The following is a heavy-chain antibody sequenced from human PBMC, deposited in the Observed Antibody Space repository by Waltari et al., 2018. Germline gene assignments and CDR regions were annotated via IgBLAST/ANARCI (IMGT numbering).Heavy chain of an antibody. D-gene: IGHD5-18*01. V-gene: IGHV4-39*01. Sequence: QLQLQESGPGLVKPSETLSLTCTVSGGSISSSSYYWGRIRQAPGQGLEWIGSIYYSGSTYYNPSLKSRVTISVDTSKNQFSLKLSSVTAADTAVYYCARPSGYSYGYLGSVDYWGQGTLVTVSS. J-gene: IGHJ4*02. CDR2: IYYSGST. CDR3: ARPSGYSYGYLGSVDY. CDR1: GGSISSSSYY.